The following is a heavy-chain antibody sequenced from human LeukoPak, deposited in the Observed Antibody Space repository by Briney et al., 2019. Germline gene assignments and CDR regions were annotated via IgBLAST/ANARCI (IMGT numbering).Heavy chain of an antibody. V-gene: IGHV4-30-4*01. CDR3: AASDYDFWSGYNFDY. Sequence: SETLSLTCTVSGGSISSGDYYWSWIRQPPGKGLEWIGYIYYSGSTYYNPSLKSRVTISVDTSKNQFSLKLSSVTAADTAVYYCAASDYDFWSGYNFDYWGQGTLVIVSS. D-gene: IGHD3-3*01. J-gene: IGHJ4*02. CDR1: GGSISSGDYY. CDR2: IYYSGST.